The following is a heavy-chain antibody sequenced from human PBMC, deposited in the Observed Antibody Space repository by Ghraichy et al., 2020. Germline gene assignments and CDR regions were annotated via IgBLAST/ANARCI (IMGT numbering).Heavy chain of an antibody. CDR2: INHSGST. CDR3: ARGPITIFGVVIQPFDY. J-gene: IGHJ4*02. Sequence: SETLSLTCAVYGGSFSGYYWSWIRQPPGKGLEWIGEINHSGSTNYNPSLKSRVTISVDTSKNQFSLKLSSVTAADTAVYYCARGPITIFGVVIQPFDYWGQGTLVTVSS. V-gene: IGHV4-34*01. CDR1: GGSFSGYY. D-gene: IGHD3-3*01.